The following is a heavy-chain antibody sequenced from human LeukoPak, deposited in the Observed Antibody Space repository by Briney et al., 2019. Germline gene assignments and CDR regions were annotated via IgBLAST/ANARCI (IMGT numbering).Heavy chain of an antibody. J-gene: IGHJ3*02. CDR3: VKDLHSGYMDCDSAFDI. CDR2: IGRNGGST. V-gene: IGHV3-64D*06. CDR1: GFTFSGYP. D-gene: IGHD5-12*01. Sequence: GGSLRLSCSASGFTFSGYPMHWVRQAPGKGLEYVSGIGRNGGSTYYADSVKDRFTISRDNSKNTLYFQLSGLRADDTAVYYCVKDLHSGYMDCDSAFDIWGQGTMVTVSS.